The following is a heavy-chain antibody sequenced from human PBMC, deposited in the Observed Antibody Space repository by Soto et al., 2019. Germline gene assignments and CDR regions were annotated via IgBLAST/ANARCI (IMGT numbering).Heavy chain of an antibody. V-gene: IGHV1-3*01. D-gene: IGHD4-17*01. CDR2: INAGNGNT. CDR1: GYTFTSYA. Sequence: GASVKVSCKASGYTFTSYAMHWVRQAPGQRLEWMGWINAGNGNTKYSQKFQGRVTITRDTSASTAYMELSSLRSEDTAVYYCARDSLSEPYGDYVHYFDYWGQGTLVTVSS. CDR3: ARDSLSEPYGDYVHYFDY. J-gene: IGHJ4*02.